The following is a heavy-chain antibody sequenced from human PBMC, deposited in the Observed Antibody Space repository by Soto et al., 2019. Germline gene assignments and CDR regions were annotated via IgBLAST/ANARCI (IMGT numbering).Heavy chain of an antibody. CDR3: ARVRTGSYSWFDP. J-gene: IGHJ5*02. CDR2: INSDGSRT. Sequence: EVQLVESGEGLVQPGGSLRLSCAASGFTFSTYWMHWVRQAPGKGLVWVSRINSDGSRTTYADSVKGRFTISRDNAKNTLYLQMNSLRAEDTAVYYCARVRTGSYSWFDPWGQGTLVTVSS. V-gene: IGHV3-74*01. D-gene: IGHD3-10*01. CDR1: GFTFSTYW.